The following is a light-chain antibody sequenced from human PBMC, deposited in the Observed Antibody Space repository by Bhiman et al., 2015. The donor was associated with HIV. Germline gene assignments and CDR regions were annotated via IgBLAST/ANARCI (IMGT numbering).Light chain of an antibody. Sequence: SYVLTQPPSVSVASGKTAQITCGGPNFGTKSVHWYQQKPGQAPVLVIYYDSDRPSGIPERFSGSNSGNTATLTISRVEAGDEADYYCQVWDTSSDHSVVFGGGTKLTVL. CDR1: NFGTKS. CDR2: YDS. V-gene: IGLV3-21*04. CDR3: QVWDTSSDHSVV. J-gene: IGLJ2*01.